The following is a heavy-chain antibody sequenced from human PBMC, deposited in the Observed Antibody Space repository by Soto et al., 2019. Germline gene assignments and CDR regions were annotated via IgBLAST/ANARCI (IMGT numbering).Heavy chain of an antibody. Sequence: GALRLSCAASVFTFISYAMSWVRQAPGKGLEWVSAISGSGGSTYYADSVKGRFTISRDNSKNTLYLQMNSLRAEDTAVYYCAKDSLLTGTTSYWGQGTPVTVSS. CDR1: VFTFISYA. D-gene: IGHD1-7*01. V-gene: IGHV3-23*01. CDR3: AKDSLLTGTTSY. J-gene: IGHJ4*02. CDR2: ISGSGGST.